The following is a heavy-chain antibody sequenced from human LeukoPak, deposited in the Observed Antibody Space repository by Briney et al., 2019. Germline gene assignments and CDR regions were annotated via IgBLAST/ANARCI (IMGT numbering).Heavy chain of an antibody. V-gene: IGHV4-34*01. CDR2: INHSGST. Sequence: GSLRLSCAASGFTFSDYYMSWIRQPPGKGLEWIGEINHSGSTNYNPSLKSRVTISVDTSKNQFSLKLSSVTAADTAVYYCARNTGSGYYFYYGMDVWGQGTTVTVSS. CDR1: GFTFSDYY. CDR3: ARNTGSGYYFYYGMDV. J-gene: IGHJ6*02. D-gene: IGHD2-15*01.